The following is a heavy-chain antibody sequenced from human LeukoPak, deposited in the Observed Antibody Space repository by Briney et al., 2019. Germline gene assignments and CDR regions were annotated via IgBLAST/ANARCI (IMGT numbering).Heavy chain of an antibody. CDR3: ARDGVAAAKWFWDNYYYYYYMDV. CDR1: GYTFTSYG. J-gene: IGHJ6*03. CDR2: ISAYNGNT. V-gene: IGHV1-18*01. D-gene: IGHD6-13*01. Sequence: ASVKVSCKASGYTFTSYGISWVRQAPGQGLEWMGWISAYNGNTNYAQKLQGRVTMTTDTSTSTAYMELRSLRSDDTAVYYCARDGVAAAKWFWDNYYYYYYMDVWGKGTTVTVSS.